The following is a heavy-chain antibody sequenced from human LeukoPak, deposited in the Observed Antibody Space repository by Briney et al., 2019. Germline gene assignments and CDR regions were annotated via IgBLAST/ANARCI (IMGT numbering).Heavy chain of an antibody. CDR3: ARVVVAATRNYFDY. D-gene: IGHD2-15*01. V-gene: IGHV4-30-2*01. CDR1: GGSISSGGYS. Sequence: PSETLSLTCAVSGGSISSGGYSWSWIRQPPGKGLEWIGYIYHSGSTYYNPSLKSRVTISGDTSKNQFSLKLSSVTAADTAVYYCARVVVAATRNYFDYWGQGTLVTVSS. CDR2: IYHSGST. J-gene: IGHJ4*02.